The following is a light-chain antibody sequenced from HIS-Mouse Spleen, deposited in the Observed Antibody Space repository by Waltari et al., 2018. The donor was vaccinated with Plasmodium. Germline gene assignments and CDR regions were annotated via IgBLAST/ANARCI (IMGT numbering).Light chain of an antibody. V-gene: IGKV1-39*01. J-gene: IGKJ1*01. CDR1: QSVSSSY. CDR2: AAS. CDR3: QQSYSTWT. Sequence: TQSPGTLSLSPGERATLSCRASQSVSSSYLKCYQQKPGQAPKLLIYAASSLQSVFPSRFSGSGSGKDITLTISSLQPEDFATYYCQQSYSTWTFGQGTKVEIK.